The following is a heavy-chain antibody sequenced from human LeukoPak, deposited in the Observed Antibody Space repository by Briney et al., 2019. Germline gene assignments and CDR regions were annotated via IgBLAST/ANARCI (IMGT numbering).Heavy chain of an antibody. CDR3: ARAPFHSSGLQFDY. CDR2: IYYSGST. J-gene: IGHJ4*02. D-gene: IGHD6-19*01. Sequence: QPSETLSLTCTVSGGSISSYYWSWIRQPPGKGLEWIGYIYYSGSTNYNPSLKSRVTISVDTSKNQFSLKLSSVTAADTAVYYCARAPFHSSGLQFDYWGRGTLVTVSS. V-gene: IGHV4-59*01. CDR1: GGSISSYY.